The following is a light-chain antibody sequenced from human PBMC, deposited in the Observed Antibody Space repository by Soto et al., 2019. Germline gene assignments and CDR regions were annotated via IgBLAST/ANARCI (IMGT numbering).Light chain of an antibody. V-gene: IGLV2-11*01. Sequence: QSVLTQPRSXXGXXXXXXXISCTGTSSDVGGYNYVSWYQQHPGKAPKLMIYDVSKRPSGVPDRFSGSKSGNTASLTISGLQAEDEADYYCCSYAGSYTWVFGGGTKLTVL. CDR1: SSDVGGYNY. CDR2: DVS. CDR3: CSYAGSYTWV. J-gene: IGLJ3*02.